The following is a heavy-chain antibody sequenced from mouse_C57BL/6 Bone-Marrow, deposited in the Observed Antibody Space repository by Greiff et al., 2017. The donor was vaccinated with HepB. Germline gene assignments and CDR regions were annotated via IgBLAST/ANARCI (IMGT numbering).Heavy chain of an antibody. V-gene: IGHV5-9-1*02. CDR3: TREKPLSDYDGSSYDFDY. CDR2: ISSGGDYI. D-gene: IGHD1-1*01. J-gene: IGHJ2*01. CDR1: GFTFSSYA. Sequence: EVKLVESGEGLVKPGGSLKLSCAASGFTFSSYAMSWVRQTPEKRLEWVAYISSGGDYIYYADTVKGRFTISRDKARNTLYQQMSSLKSEDTAMYYCTREKPLSDYDGSSYDFDYWGQGTTLTVSS.